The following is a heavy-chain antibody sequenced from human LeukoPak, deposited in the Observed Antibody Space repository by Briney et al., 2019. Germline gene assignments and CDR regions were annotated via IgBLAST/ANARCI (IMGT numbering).Heavy chain of an antibody. Sequence: SETLSLTCAVSGGSISSDGYSWSWIRQPPGKGLEWIGYIYHTGNTYYNPALRSRVTISLDRSKNQFSLKLTSVTAADTAVYYCARLFTISSSWYPSYYYYYYMDVWGKGTTVTVSS. D-gene: IGHD6-13*01. CDR1: GGSISSDGYS. V-gene: IGHV4-30-2*01. J-gene: IGHJ6*03. CDR3: ARLFTISSSWYPSYYYYYYMDV. CDR2: IYHTGNT.